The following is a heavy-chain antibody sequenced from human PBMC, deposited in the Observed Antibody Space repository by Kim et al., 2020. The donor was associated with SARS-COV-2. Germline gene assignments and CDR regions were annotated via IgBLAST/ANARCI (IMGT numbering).Heavy chain of an antibody. Sequence: PSRESRVTISVDTSKNQFSLKLSSVTAADTAVYYCAREQFGSSWFNGWFDPWGQGTLVTVSS. J-gene: IGHJ5*02. CDR3: AREQFGSSWFNGWFDP. V-gene: IGHV4-59*01. D-gene: IGHD6-13*01.